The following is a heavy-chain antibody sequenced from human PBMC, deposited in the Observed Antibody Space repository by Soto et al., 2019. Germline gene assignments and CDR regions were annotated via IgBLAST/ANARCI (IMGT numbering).Heavy chain of an antibody. CDR1: GFTFSSYW. D-gene: IGHD5-12*01. J-gene: IGHJ6*02. Sequence: PGGSLRLSCAASGFTFSSYWMHWVRQAPGKGLVWVSRINSDGSSTSYADSVKGRFTISRDNAKNTLYLQMNSLRAEDTAVYYCARAKSGYDFWSYYYGMDVWGQGTTVTVSS. CDR2: INSDGSST. V-gene: IGHV3-74*01. CDR3: ARAKSGYDFWSYYYGMDV.